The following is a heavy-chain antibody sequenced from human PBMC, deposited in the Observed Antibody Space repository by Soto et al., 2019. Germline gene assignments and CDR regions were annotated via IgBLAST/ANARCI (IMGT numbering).Heavy chain of an antibody. J-gene: IGHJ4*02. Sequence: QVQLVQSGAEVKKPGSSGKVSCKASGGTFSTYAISWVRQAPGQGLEWMGGIIPIFGTANYAQKFRGRVTITADKFTSTAYMEVRSLRSEDTATYYCARGWETVGASTPFAYWGQGTLVTVSS. D-gene: IGHD1-26*01. V-gene: IGHV1-69*06. CDR1: GGTFSTYA. CDR3: ARGWETVGASTPFAY. CDR2: IIPIFGTA.